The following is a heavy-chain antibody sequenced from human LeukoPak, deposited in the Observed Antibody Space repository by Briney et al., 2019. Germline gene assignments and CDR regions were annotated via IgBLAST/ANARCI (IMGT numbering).Heavy chain of an antibody. J-gene: IGHJ4*02. D-gene: IGHD3-22*01. CDR1: GGSFSGYY. V-gene: IGHV4-34*01. CDR3: ARGSRTYYYDSSGYYSRYYFDY. Sequence: SETLSLTCAVYGGSFSGYYWSWIRQPPGKGLEWIGEINHSGSTNYNPSLGSRVTMSVDTSKNQFSLKLSSVTAADTAVYYCARGSRTYYYDSSGYYSRYYFDYWGQGTLVTVSS. CDR2: INHSGST.